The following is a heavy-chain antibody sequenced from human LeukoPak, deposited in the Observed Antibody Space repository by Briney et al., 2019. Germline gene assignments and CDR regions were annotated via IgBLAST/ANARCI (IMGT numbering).Heavy chain of an antibody. V-gene: IGHV1-69*13. CDR2: IIPIFGTA. CDR1: GGTFSSYA. D-gene: IGHD3-3*01. Sequence: GASVTVSCTASGGTFSSYAISWVRQAPGQGLEWMGGIIPIFGTANYAQKFQGRVTITADESTSTAYMELSSLRSEDTAVYYCARVLRFLSGMDVWGQGTTVTVSS. CDR3: ARVLRFLSGMDV. J-gene: IGHJ6*02.